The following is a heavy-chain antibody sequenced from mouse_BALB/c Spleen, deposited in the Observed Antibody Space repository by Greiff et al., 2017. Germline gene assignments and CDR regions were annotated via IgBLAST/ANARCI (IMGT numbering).Heavy chain of an antibody. CDR2: IYPGDGST. V-gene: IGHV1S56*01. D-gene: IGHD3-1*01. J-gene: IGHJ2*01. CDR3: ARSGNYFDY. CDR1: GYTFTSYD. Sequence: VKLMESGPELVKPGALVKISCKASGYTFTSYDINWVKQRPGQGLEWIGWIYPGDGSTKYHEKFKGKATLTADTSSSTASLQLNILTSANSAVYFCARSGNYFDYRGQGTTLTVSS.